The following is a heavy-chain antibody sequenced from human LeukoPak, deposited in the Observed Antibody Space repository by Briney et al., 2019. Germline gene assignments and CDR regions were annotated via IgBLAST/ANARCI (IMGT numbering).Heavy chain of an antibody. CDR1: GFTFGSYA. J-gene: IGHJ6*02. Sequence: GGSLRLSCAASGFTFGSYAMAWVRQAPGKGLEFVSSIRSSVSSGGGIAYYADSVKGRLTISRDNSKNTVYLQMNSLRAEDTAVYYCARDDYGDRDHGMDVWGQGTTVTVSS. V-gene: IGHV3-23*01. D-gene: IGHD4-17*01. CDR2: IRSSVSSGGGIA. CDR3: ARDDYGDRDHGMDV.